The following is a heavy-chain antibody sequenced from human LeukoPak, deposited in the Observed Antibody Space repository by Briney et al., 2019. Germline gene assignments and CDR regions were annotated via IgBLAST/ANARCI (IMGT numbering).Heavy chain of an antibody. CDR3: ARGVYYMDV. Sequence: GSLRLSCAASGFTFSSYSMNWVRQAPGKGLEWVSYISSSSTTIYYADSVKGRFTVSRDNAKNSLYLQMNSLRAEDTAVYYCARGVYYMDVWGKGTTVTVSS. CDR1: GFTFSSYS. J-gene: IGHJ6*03. V-gene: IGHV3-48*01. CDR2: ISSSSTTI.